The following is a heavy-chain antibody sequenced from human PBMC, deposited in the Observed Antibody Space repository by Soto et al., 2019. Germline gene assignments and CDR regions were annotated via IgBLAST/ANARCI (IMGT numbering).Heavy chain of an antibody. D-gene: IGHD2-15*01. J-gene: IGHJ5*02. CDR2: IWDDGSNK. Sequence: QVQLVESGGGVVQPGRSLRLSCAASGFTFSSYGMHWVRQAPGKGLEWVAFIWDDGSNKYYADSVKGRFTISKDNSKNTLYLQMNSLRAEDTAVYYCARDGRKMRCSGGSCYPNWFDPWGQGTLVTVSS. CDR3: ARDGRKMRCSGGSCYPNWFDP. CDR1: GFTFSSYG. V-gene: IGHV3-33*01.